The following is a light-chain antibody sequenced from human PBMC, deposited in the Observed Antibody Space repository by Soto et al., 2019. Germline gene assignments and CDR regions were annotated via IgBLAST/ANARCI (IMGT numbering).Light chain of an antibody. V-gene: IGKV1-39*01. CDR1: QTIIGY. CDR3: QQYNNYLT. Sequence: DIQMTQSPSSLSASIGDSVTITCRASQTIIGYLNWYQQKPGKAPRLLINAASNLQSGVPSRFRGSGFGTDFTLTISSLQSDDFATYYCQQYNNYLTFGPGTKVDIK. CDR2: AAS. J-gene: IGKJ3*01.